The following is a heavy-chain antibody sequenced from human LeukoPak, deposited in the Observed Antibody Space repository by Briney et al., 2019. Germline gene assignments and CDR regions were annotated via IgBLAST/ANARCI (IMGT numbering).Heavy chain of an antibody. CDR3: ATDAEYRIAARKLDY. Sequence: ATVKLSCKPSGYIFTDHYMHWVRPAPGKGLEWMGRFDPEGGDTLYAEKFQGRVTITADTSTATSYMEVSSLTSEDTAVYYCATDAEYRIAARKLDYWGQGTLVTVSA. D-gene: IGHD6-6*01. CDR1: GYIFTDHY. J-gene: IGHJ4*02. CDR2: FDPEGGDT. V-gene: IGHV1-69-2*01.